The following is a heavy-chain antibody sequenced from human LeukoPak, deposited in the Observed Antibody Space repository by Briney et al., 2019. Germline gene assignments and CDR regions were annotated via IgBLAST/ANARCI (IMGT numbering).Heavy chain of an antibody. CDR3: ARPYSSSWSNLYFDY. J-gene: IGHJ4*02. V-gene: IGHV1-46*01. CDR2: INPSGGST. CDR1: GYSFTSYY. D-gene: IGHD6-13*01. Sequence: ASVKVSCKASGYSFTSYYMHWVRQAPGQGLEWMGIINPSGGSTSYAQKFQGRVTMTRDMSTSTVYMELSSLRSEDTAVYYCARPYSSSWSNLYFDYWGQGTLVTVSS.